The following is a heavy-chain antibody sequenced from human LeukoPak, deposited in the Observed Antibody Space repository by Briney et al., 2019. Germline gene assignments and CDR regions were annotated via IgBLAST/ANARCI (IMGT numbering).Heavy chain of an antibody. V-gene: IGHV1-2*02. D-gene: IGHD6-13*01. CDR3: ARDVQQLANYYYYGLDV. CDR1: GYTFTGYY. J-gene: IGHJ6*02. Sequence: ASVKVSCKASGYTFTGYYMHWVRQAPGQGGEWMGWIDPNSGGTNYAQKFQGRVTMTRDTSISTAYMELNRLRSADTAVYYCARDVQQLANYYYYGLDVWGQGTTVTVSS. CDR2: IDPNSGGT.